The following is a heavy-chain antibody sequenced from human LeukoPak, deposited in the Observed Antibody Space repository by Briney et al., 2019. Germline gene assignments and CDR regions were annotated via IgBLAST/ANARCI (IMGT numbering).Heavy chain of an antibody. CDR1: GYSFTSYW. J-gene: IGHJ4*02. CDR2: IYPGGSDT. CDR3: ARHVKDYGVDYFDY. V-gene: IGHV5-51*01. Sequence: GESLKISCKGSGYSFTSYWIGWVRQTPGKGLEWMGVIYPGGSDTRYSPSFQGQVTISADKSISTAYLQWSSLKASDTAMYYCARHVKDYGVDYFDYWGQGTLVTVSS. D-gene: IGHD2-8*01.